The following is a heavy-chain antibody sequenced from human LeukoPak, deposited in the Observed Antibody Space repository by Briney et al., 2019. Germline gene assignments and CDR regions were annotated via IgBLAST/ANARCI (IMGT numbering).Heavy chain of an antibody. D-gene: IGHD4-17*01. CDR1: SNY. Sequence: SNYMTWIRQPPGKWLEWIGSIYYSRSTYYNPSLKSRVTISVDTSKNQFSLKLSSVTAADTAVYYCARVPTVTFFDYWGQGTLVTVSS. V-gene: IGHV4-39*01. CDR3: ARVPTVTFFDY. CDR2: IYYSRST. J-gene: IGHJ4*02.